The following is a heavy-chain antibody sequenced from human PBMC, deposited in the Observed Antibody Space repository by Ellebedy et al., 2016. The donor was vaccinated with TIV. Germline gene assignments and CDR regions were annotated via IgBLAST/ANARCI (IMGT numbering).Heavy chain of an antibody. V-gene: IGHV1-69*13. CDR2: IIPIFGTT. CDR1: GDTLGGTFRSYA. Sequence: SVKVSCKASGDTLGGTFRSYAIRWVRQAPGQGLEWMGGIIPIFGTTNYAQKLQGRVTITADESTSTAHMELSSLRSEDTAAYYCARRAYRGLIDYWGQGTLVTVSS. D-gene: IGHD3-10*01. CDR3: ARRAYRGLIDY. J-gene: IGHJ4*02.